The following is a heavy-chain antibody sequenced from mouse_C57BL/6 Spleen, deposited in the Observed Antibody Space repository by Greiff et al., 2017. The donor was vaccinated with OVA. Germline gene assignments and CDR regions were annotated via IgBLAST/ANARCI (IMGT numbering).Heavy chain of an antibody. J-gene: IGHJ2*01. D-gene: IGHD2-2*01. CDR1: GYTFTSYW. Sequence: VQLQQPGAELVKPGASVKMSCKASGYTFTSYWITWVKQRPGQGLEWIGDIYPGSGSTNCNEKFKSKATLTVDTSSSTAYMQLSSLTSEDSAVYYCARLGLRTFYYFDYWGQGTTLTVSS. V-gene: IGHV1-55*01. CDR2: IYPGSGST. CDR3: ARLGLRTFYYFDY.